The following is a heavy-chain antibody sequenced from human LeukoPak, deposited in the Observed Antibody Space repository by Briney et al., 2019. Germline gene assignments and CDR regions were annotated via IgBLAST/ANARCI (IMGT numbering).Heavy chain of an antibody. D-gene: IGHD3-22*01. Sequence: GGSLRLSCAASGFTFSSYLMGWVRQAPGKGLEWVANIKQDGSEKYYVDSVKGRFTISRDNDKNSLYLQMNSLRADDTAVYYCARVRLDSWGWFDPWGQGTLVTVSS. CDR3: ARVRLDSWGWFDP. CDR2: IKQDGSEK. CDR1: GFTFSSYL. V-gene: IGHV3-7*05. J-gene: IGHJ5*02.